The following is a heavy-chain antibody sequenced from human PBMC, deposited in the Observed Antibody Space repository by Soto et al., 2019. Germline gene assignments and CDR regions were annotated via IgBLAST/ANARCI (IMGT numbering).Heavy chain of an antibody. CDR3: ARETYYCSSTSCYFSGWFDP. J-gene: IGHJ5*02. CDR1: GGTFSSYA. D-gene: IGHD2-2*01. CDR2: IIPIFGTA. V-gene: IGHV1-69*13. Sequence: PVKVSCKASGGTFSSYAISWVRQAPGQGLEWMGGIIPIFGTANYAQKFQGRVTITADESTSTAYMELSSLRSEDTAVYYCARETYYCSSTSCYFSGWFDPWGQGTLVTVS.